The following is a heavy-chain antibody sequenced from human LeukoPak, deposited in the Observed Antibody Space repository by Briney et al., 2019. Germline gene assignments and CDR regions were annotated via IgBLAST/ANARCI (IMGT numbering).Heavy chain of an antibody. CDR3: TRDPDHGGRTHDY. D-gene: IGHD4-23*01. CDR2: IYSGGYT. J-gene: IGHJ4*02. CDR1: GFIVSSSH. Sequence: PGGSLRLSCAASGFIVSSSHMSWVRQAPGMGLEWVSVIYSGGYTEHADSVKGRFIISRDNSKNTLYLQMNSLRDEDTAVYYCTRDPDHGGRTHDYWGQGTLVTVSS. V-gene: IGHV3-66*01.